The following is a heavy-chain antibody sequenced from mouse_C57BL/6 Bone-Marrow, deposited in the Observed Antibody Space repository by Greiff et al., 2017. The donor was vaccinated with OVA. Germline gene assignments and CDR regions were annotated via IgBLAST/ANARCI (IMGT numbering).Heavy chain of an antibody. CDR2: IDPSDRYT. D-gene: IGHD2-4*01. J-gene: IGHJ2*01. CDR1: FSPFPLSF. V-gene: IGHV1-50*01. CDR3: ARCVIYYEYGGFDY. Sequence: QQPCSSLFPPLSSFPLSFPSSFSPFPLSFIHFFQHIPLHFLEWILEIDPSDRYTNYNQKFKGKATLTVDTSSSTAYMQLSSLTSEDSAVYYGARCVIYYEYGGFDYWGQGTTLTVSS.